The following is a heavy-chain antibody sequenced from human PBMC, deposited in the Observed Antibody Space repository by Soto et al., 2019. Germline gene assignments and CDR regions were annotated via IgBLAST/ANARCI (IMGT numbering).Heavy chain of an antibody. CDR2: ISWNSGSI. Sequence: EVQLVESGGGLVQPGRSLRLSCAASGFTFDDYAMHWVRQAPGKGLEWVSGISWNSGSIGYADSVKGRFTISRDNAKNFLDPEMDSLRAEDKALYYCAKDTGNSSWYVLHAFDIWGQGTMVTVSS. V-gene: IGHV3-9*01. J-gene: IGHJ3*02. CDR3: AKDTGNSSWYVLHAFDI. CDR1: GFTFDDYA. D-gene: IGHD6-13*01.